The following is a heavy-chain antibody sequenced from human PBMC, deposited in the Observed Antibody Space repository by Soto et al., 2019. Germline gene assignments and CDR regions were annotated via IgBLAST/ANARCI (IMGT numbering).Heavy chain of an antibody. J-gene: IGHJ4*02. CDR1: GGSIGSYY. Sequence: QVQLQESGPGLVKPSETLSLTCTVSGGSIGSYYWSWIRQPPGKGLEWIGNIYYSGGTNYNPSLKSRVTISVDTSKNQFSLKLSSVTAADTAVYYCARLYYDSSGYYYFDYWGQGTLVTVSS. CDR3: ARLYYDSSGYYYFDY. V-gene: IGHV4-59*08. CDR2: IYYSGGT. D-gene: IGHD3-22*01.